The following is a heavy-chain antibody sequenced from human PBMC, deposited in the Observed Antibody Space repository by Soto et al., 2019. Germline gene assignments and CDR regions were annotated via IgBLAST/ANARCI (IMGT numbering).Heavy chain of an antibody. J-gene: IGHJ6*02. D-gene: IGHD3-9*01. Sequence: GSLTLSCASSRFLFNSYAMSVVRQAPGKGLEWVSAISGSGGSTYYADSVKGRFTISRDNSKNTLYLQMNSLRAEDTAVYYCAKELNYYIMTKWENCYYPGMDVWGQGTTVTVSS. CDR2: ISGSGGST. CDR1: RFLFNSYA. V-gene: IGHV3-23*01. CDR3: AKELNYYIMTKWENCYYPGMDV.